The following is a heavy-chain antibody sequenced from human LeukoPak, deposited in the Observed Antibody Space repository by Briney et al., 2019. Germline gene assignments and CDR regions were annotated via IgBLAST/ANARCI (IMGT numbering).Heavy chain of an antibody. CDR2: IKQDGSEK. V-gene: IGHV3-7*01. CDR1: GFTFGSYW. Sequence: GGSLRLSCAASGFTFGSYWMSWVRQAPGKGLEWVANIKQDGSEKYYADSVKGRFTISRDNAKNSLYLQMNSLRAEDTAVYYCARRCSSTSCYNGGSNWFDPWGQGTLVTVSS. J-gene: IGHJ5*02. D-gene: IGHD2-2*02. CDR3: ARRCSSTSCYNGGSNWFDP.